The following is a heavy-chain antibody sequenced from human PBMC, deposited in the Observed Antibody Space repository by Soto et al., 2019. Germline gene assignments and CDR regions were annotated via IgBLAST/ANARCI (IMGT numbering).Heavy chain of an antibody. D-gene: IGHD3-16*01. Sequence: PXEILSLTCAVSGYSISSGYYWCWIRQPPGKGLEWIGSIYHSGSTYYNPSLKSRVTISVDTSKNQFSPKLSSVTAADTAVYYCAREKLRPCYGMDVWGQGTTVTVSS. J-gene: IGHJ6*02. CDR1: GYSISSGYY. CDR2: IYHSGST. CDR3: AREKLRPCYGMDV. V-gene: IGHV4-38-2*02.